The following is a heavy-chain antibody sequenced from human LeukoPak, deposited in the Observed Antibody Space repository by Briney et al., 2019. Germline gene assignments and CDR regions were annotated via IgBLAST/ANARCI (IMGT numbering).Heavy chain of an antibody. J-gene: IGHJ4*02. CDR2: INPSGGST. CDR1: GHTFTSYY. Sequence: ASVKVSCKASGHTFTSYYMHWVRQAPGQGLEWMGIINPSGGSTSYAQKSQGRVTMTRDTSTSTVYMELSSLRSEDTAVYYCARGFPGGEWELLRGFDYWGQGTLVTVSS. V-gene: IGHV1-46*01. D-gene: IGHD1-26*01. CDR3: ARGFPGGEWELLRGFDY.